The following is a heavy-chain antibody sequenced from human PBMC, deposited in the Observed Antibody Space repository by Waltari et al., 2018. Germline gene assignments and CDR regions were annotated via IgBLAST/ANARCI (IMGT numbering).Heavy chain of an antibody. CDR2: IDPEDGET. CDR3: APLPGGSGQTFDY. CDR1: GYTFLDYF. V-gene: IGHV1-69-2*01. D-gene: IGHD3-10*01. Sequence: EVQLVQSGAEVKKPGATVQISCKASGYTFLDYFMHWVQQAPGKGLEGVGRIDPEDGETVYAEKFQCRVTITADTSTDTSYLELSSLRSDDTAVYYCAPLPGGSGQTFDYWGQGTLLTVSS. J-gene: IGHJ4*02.